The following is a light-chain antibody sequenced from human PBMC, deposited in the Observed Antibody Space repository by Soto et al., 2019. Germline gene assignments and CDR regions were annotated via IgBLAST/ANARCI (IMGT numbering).Light chain of an antibody. CDR1: QDISNY. V-gene: IGKV1-33*01. Sequence: DIQMTQSPSSLSASVGDRVTITCQASQDISNYLNWYQQKPGKAPKLLIYDASNLETRVPSRFSGSGSGTDFTFTISSLQPEDIATYYCQQYDNLPITCGQGTRLEIK. CDR2: DAS. CDR3: QQYDNLPIT. J-gene: IGKJ5*01.